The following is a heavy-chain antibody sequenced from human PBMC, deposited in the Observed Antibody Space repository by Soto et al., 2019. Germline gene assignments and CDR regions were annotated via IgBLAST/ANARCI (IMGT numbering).Heavy chain of an antibody. CDR3: ARFPSGRDPNWFDP. CDR2: IYPDDSDT. D-gene: IGHD1-26*01. J-gene: IGHJ5*02. V-gene: IGHV5-51*01. CDR1: GYRFANYW. Sequence: GESLKISCKASGYRFANYWIGWVRQMPGKGLELMGIIYPDDSDTRYSPSFQGQVTISADKFITTAYLQWSSLKASDTAMYYCARFPSGRDPNWFDPWGQGTLVTVSS.